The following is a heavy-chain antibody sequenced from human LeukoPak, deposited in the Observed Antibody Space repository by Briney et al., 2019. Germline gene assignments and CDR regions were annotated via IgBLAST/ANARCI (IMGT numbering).Heavy chain of an antibody. CDR2: INPNSGGT. J-gene: IGHJ4*02. V-gene: IGHV1-2*06. CDR1: GYTFTGYY. D-gene: IGHD3-10*01. CDR3: ARDFGDFDY. Sequence: ASVKVSCKASGYTFTGYYMHWVRQAPGQGLEWMGRINPNSGGTNYAQKFQGRVTMTRDTSTSTVYMELSSLRSEDTAVYYCARDFGDFDYWGQGTLVTVSS.